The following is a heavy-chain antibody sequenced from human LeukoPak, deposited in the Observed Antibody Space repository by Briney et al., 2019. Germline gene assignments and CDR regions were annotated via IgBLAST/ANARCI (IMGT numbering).Heavy chain of an antibody. V-gene: IGHV3-15*01. CDR2: IKSTTDGGTT. D-gene: IGHD2-2*01. J-gene: IGHJ4*02. Sequence: GGSLRLSCTTSGFTFTNAWMSWVRQAPGRGLEWVGRIKSTTDGGTTDYAAPVKGRFTISRDDSKTTVYLQMNSLKTEDTAVYYCSTAPAAIRFRFDYWGQGTLVTVSS. CDR1: GFTFTNAW. CDR3: STAPAAIRFRFDY.